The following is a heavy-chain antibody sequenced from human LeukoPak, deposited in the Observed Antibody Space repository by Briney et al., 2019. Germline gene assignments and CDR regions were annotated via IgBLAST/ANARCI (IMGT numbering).Heavy chain of an antibody. CDR1: GFTFSDYY. Sequence: GGSLRLSCAASGFTFSDYYMSWIRQAPGKGLEWVSYISSSGSTIYYADSVKGRFTISRDNAKNSLYLQMNSLRAEDTAVYYCARDQRSNWIAAAGTGDYWGQGTLVTVSS. D-gene: IGHD6-13*01. J-gene: IGHJ4*02. CDR3: ARDQRSNWIAAAGTGDY. CDR2: ISSSGSTI. V-gene: IGHV3-11*01.